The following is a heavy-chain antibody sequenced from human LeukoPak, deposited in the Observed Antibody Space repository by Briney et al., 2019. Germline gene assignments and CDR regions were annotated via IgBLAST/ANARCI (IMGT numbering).Heavy chain of an antibody. CDR3: ARGLLDGYTHPAAFDI. Sequence: SQTLSLTCTVSGGSISSGSYYWSWIRQPAGKGLEWIGRIYTSGSTNYNPSLKSRVTISVDTSKNQFSLKLSSVTAADTAVYYCARGLLDGYTHPAAFDIWGQGTMVTVSS. CDR1: GGSISSGSYY. CDR2: IYTSGST. V-gene: IGHV4-61*02. D-gene: IGHD5-24*01. J-gene: IGHJ3*02.